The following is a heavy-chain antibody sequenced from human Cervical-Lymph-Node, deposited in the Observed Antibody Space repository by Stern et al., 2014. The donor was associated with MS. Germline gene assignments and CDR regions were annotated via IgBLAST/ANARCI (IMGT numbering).Heavy chain of an antibody. J-gene: IGHJ4*02. CDR2: IYPGDSDT. CDR3: ARRSPSSGSYEYYFDY. Sequence: VQLVQSGAEVKKPGESLKISCKGSGYRFTNYWIGWVRQMPGKGLEWMGIIYPGDSDTRYSPSFQGQVTISADKSISTAYLQWSSLKASDTAMYYCARRSPSSGSYEYYFDYWGQGTLVTVSS. CDR1: GYRFTNYW. V-gene: IGHV5-51*01. D-gene: IGHD1-26*01.